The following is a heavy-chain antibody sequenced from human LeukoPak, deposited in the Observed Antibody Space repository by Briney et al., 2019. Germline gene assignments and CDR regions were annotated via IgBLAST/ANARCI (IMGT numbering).Heavy chain of an antibody. D-gene: IGHD2-2*01. CDR2: IKQDGSEK. CDR3: ARLFPVPAANLDY. Sequence: GGSLRVSCAASGFTFSSYWMSWVRQAPGKGLEWVANIKQDGSEKYYVDSVKGRFTISRDNAKNSLYLQMNSLRAEDTAVYYCARLFPVPAANLDYWGQGTLVTVSS. V-gene: IGHV3-7*01. J-gene: IGHJ4*02. CDR1: GFTFSSYW.